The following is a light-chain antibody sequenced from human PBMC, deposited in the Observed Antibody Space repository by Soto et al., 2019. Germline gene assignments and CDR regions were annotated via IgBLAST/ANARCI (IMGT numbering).Light chain of an antibody. J-gene: IGKJ1*01. Sequence: EIVMTQSPATLSVSPGERATLSCRASQSVSSNLAWYQQKPGQAPRLLIYGASTRATGIPARFSGSGSGTVFTHTISSLQSEDFAVYYCQQYNNWPPWTFGQGTKVEIK. V-gene: IGKV3-15*01. CDR3: QQYNNWPPWT. CDR1: QSVSSN. CDR2: GAS.